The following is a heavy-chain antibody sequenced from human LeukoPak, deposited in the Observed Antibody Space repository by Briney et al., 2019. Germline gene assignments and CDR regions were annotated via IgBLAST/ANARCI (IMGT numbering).Heavy chain of an antibody. D-gene: IGHD6-13*01. V-gene: IGHV4-39*01. J-gene: IGHJ5*02. CDR3: ARIAGSGWFDP. CDR1: GASISSSSHY. Sequence: PSETLSLTRTVSGASISSSSHYWGWIRQPPGKGLEWVADMYYSGSTHYNMALRSRVTMSVDTSRNQFSLKLSSVTAADTAMYYCARIAGSGWFDPWGQGTLVTVSS. CDR2: MYYSGST.